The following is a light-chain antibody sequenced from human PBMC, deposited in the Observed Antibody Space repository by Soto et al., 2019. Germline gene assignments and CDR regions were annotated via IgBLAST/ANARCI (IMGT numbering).Light chain of an antibody. Sequence: EIVLTQSPGTLSLSPGERATLSCRASQSVSSNYLAWYQQKRGQPPRLLIYGASIRATDIPDRFSGSGSGTDFTLTISRLEPEDFAVYYCHQYGSSPLTFGGGTKVDIK. V-gene: IGKV3-20*01. CDR3: HQYGSSPLT. J-gene: IGKJ4*01. CDR2: GAS. CDR1: QSVSSNY.